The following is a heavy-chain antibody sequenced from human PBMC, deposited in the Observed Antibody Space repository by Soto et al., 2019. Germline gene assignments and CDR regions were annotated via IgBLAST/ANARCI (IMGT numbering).Heavy chain of an antibody. D-gene: IGHD3-22*01. Sequence: SETLSLTCAVYGGSFSGYYWSWIRQPPGKGLEWIGEINHSGSTNYNPSLKSRVTISVDTSKNQFSLKLSSVTAADTAVYYCGRGGGYYESSGYLSTNYFDYWGQGTLVSVSS. CDR2: INHSGST. CDR1: GGSFSGYY. J-gene: IGHJ4*02. CDR3: GRGGGYYESSGYLSTNYFDY. V-gene: IGHV4-34*01.